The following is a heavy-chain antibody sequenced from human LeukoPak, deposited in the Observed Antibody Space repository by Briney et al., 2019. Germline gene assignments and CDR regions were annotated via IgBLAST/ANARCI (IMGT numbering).Heavy chain of an antibody. CDR2: IEQDGSER. V-gene: IGHV3-7*01. J-gene: IGHJ4*02. CDR1: GFMFSRHW. CDR3: ARDGGHSTDFDY. D-gene: IGHD2/OR15-2a*01. Sequence: GGSLRLSCAPSGFMFSRHWMSWVRQAPGKGPEWVANIEQDGSERYYVGSVKGRFTISRDNAKNLLYLQMNSLRAEDTAVYYCARDGGHSTDFDYWGQGTLVTVS.